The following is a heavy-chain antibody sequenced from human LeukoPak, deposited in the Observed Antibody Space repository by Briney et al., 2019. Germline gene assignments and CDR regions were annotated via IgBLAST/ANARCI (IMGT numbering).Heavy chain of an antibody. D-gene: IGHD4-23*01. CDR2: INHGGST. CDR1: GGSFSGYY. V-gene: IGHV4-34*01. Sequence: PSETLSLTCAVYGGSFSGYYWSWIRQPPGKGLEWIGEINHGGSTNYNPSLKSRVTISLDTSKNQFSLKLSSVTAADTAVYYCARVSSDYGGQKTGLVNFYFDYWGQGTLVTVSS. CDR3: ARVSSDYGGQKTGLVNFYFDY. J-gene: IGHJ4*02.